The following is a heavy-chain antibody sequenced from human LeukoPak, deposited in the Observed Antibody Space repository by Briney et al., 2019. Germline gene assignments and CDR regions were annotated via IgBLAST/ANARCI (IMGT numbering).Heavy chain of an antibody. CDR2: MNQDGSEK. D-gene: IGHD1-26*01. J-gene: IGHJ4*02. Sequence: GGSLRPSSADSGFTFSNYWMSWVRQAPGKGLEWVANMNQDGSEKYYVDSVKGRFTISRDNAKNSLYLQMNSPRAEDTAVYYCARESHATFDYWGQGTLVIVSS. CDR3: ARESHATFDY. V-gene: IGHV3-7*01. CDR1: GFTFSNYW.